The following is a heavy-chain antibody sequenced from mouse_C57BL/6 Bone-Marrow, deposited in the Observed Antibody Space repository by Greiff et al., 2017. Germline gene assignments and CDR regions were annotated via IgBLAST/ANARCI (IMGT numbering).Heavy chain of an antibody. D-gene: IGHD2-2*01. V-gene: IGHV5-6*02. CDR3: AGHVGLQPLDY. CDR2: ISSGGSYT. Sequence: EVKLVESGGDLVNPPRSLKLSCPASGFPFSSYGTSWVRQTPDKRLEWVATISSGGSYTYYPDSVKGRFTISRDNAKNTLYLQMSSLKSEDTAMXNCAGHVGLQPLDYCDERTTHSVPS. CDR1: GFPFSSYG. J-gene: IGHJ2*01.